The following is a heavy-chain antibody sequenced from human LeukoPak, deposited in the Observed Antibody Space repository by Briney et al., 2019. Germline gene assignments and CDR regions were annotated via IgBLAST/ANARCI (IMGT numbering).Heavy chain of an antibody. CDR1: GFTFSSYG. D-gene: IGHD3-22*01. J-gene: IGHJ2*01. Sequence: GGSLRLSCAASGFTFSSYGMHWVRQAPGKGLEWVAFISYDGSNKNYADSMTGRFTISRDNSKNTLYLQMNSLRAEDTAVYYCARDRDSRWDFDLWGRGTLVTVSS. CDR3: ARDRDSRWDFDL. V-gene: IGHV3-30*03. CDR2: ISYDGSNK.